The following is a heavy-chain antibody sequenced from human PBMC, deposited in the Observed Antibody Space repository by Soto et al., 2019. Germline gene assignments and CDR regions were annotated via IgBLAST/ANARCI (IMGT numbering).Heavy chain of an antibody. CDR3: TTGYYEGYGMDV. V-gene: IGHV3-15*01. CDR2: IKSKTDGGTT. J-gene: IGHJ6*02. CDR1: GFTFSNAW. Sequence: EVQLVESGGGLVKPGGSLRLSCAASGFTFSNAWMSWVRQAPGKGLEWVGRIKSKTDGGTTDYAAPVKGRFTISRDDSKNTLYLQMNSLKTEDTAVYYCTTGYYEGYGMDVWGQGTTVTVSS. D-gene: IGHD3-22*01.